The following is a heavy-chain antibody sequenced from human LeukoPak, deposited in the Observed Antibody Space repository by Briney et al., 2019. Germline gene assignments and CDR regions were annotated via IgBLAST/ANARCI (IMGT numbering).Heavy chain of an antibody. Sequence: PGGSLRLSCAASGFTFSSYSMNWVRQAPGKGLEWVSSISSSSSYIYYADSVKGRFTISRDNAKNSLYLQMNSLRAEDTAVYYCAREHGGRPTWAFDIWGQGTMVTVSS. CDR2: ISSSSSYI. V-gene: IGHV3-21*01. D-gene: IGHD1-26*01. J-gene: IGHJ3*02. CDR1: GFTFSSYS. CDR3: AREHGGRPTWAFDI.